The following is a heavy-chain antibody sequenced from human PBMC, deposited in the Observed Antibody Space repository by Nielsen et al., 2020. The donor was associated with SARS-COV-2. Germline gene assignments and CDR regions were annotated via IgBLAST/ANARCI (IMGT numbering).Heavy chain of an antibody. CDR1: GYTLTELS. CDR2: FDPEDGET. Sequence: ASVKVSCKVSGYTLTELSMHWVRQAPGKGLEWMGGFDPEDGETIYAQKLQGRVTMTTDTSTSTAHMELRSVRSDDTAVYYCARGTGEDYWGQGTLVTVSS. D-gene: IGHD3/OR15-3a*01. J-gene: IGHJ4*02. CDR3: ARGTGEDY. V-gene: IGHV1-24*01.